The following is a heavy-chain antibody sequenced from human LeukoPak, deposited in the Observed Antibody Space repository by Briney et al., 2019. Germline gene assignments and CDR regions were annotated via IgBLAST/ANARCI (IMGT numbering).Heavy chain of an antibody. D-gene: IGHD5-12*01. V-gene: IGHV3-21*04. CDR2: ISSSSSYI. J-gene: IGHJ4*02. CDR1: GFTFSSYS. Sequence: GGSLRLSCAASGFTFSSYSMNWVRQAPGKGLEWVSSISSSSSYIYYADSVKGRFTISRDNAKNSLYLQMNSLRAEDTAVYYCARGVYSGYVLDYWGQGTLVTVSS. CDR3: ARGVYSGYVLDY.